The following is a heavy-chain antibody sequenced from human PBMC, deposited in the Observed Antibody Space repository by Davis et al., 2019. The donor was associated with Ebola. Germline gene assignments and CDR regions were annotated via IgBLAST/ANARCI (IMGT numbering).Heavy chain of an antibody. Sequence: SETLSLTCTVSGGSISSSNSYWGWIRQPPGKGLEWIGTIYYSGNTYYNPSLKSRVTISVDTSKNQFSLKLSSVTAADTAVYYCARSIAVAGTYWYFDLWGRGTLVTVSS. CDR3: ARSIAVAGTYWYFDL. D-gene: IGHD6-13*01. CDR2: IYYSGNT. V-gene: IGHV4-39*01. J-gene: IGHJ2*01. CDR1: GGSISSSNSY.